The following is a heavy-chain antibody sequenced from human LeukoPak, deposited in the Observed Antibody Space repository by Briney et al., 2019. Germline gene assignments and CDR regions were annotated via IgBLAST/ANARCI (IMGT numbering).Heavy chain of an antibody. CDR2: ISGSGGST. Sequence: GGSLRLSCAASGFTFSSYAMSWVRQAPGKGLEWVSAISGSGGSTYYADSVEGRFTISRDNSKNTLYLQMNSLRAEDTAVYYCAKEPTGDRSLEVSWFDPWGQGTLVTVSS. J-gene: IGHJ5*02. V-gene: IGHV3-23*01. CDR3: AKEPTGDRSLEVSWFDP. CDR1: GFTFSSYA. D-gene: IGHD7-27*01.